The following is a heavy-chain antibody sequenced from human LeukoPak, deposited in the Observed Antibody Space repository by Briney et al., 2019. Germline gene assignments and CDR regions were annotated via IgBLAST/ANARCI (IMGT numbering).Heavy chain of an antibody. D-gene: IGHD6-13*01. J-gene: IGHJ4*02. Sequence: GGSLRLSCAASGFTFSDFSMNWVRQAPGKGLEDIAYINPNSKTISYADSVKGRFTISRDNAKNSLYLQMNSLRAEDTAMYYCVRVGPSSWPADYWGQGTLVTVSS. CDR2: INPNSKTI. CDR3: VRVGPSSWPADY. CDR1: GFTFSDFS. V-gene: IGHV3-48*04.